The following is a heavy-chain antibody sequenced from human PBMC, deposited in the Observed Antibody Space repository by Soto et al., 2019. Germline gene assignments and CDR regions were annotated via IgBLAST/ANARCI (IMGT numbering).Heavy chain of an antibody. V-gene: IGHV1-8*02. Sequence: GASVKVSCKASGYTFTGYYMHWVRQATGQGLEWMGWMNPKSGNTGYAQQFQGRVIMTRSTSISTAYMELSSLRSEDTAVYYCVRVYGEIDYWGPGTLVTVPQ. CDR2: MNPKSGNT. D-gene: IGHD4-17*01. CDR1: GYTFTGYY. J-gene: IGHJ4*02. CDR3: VRVYGEIDY.